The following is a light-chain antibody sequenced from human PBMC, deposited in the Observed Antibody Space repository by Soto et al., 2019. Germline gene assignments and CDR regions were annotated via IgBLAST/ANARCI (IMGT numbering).Light chain of an antibody. V-gene: IGKV3-20*01. CDR1: QSVSGNF. Sequence: EIVLTQSACTLSLSAGERATLSWWASQSVSGNFLAWYQVKPGQAPRLLIYGASTRATGIPARFSGSGSGTDFTLSISRLEPEDFAVYYCQQYSSLWTFGQGTKVDIK. J-gene: IGKJ1*01. CDR2: GAS. CDR3: QQYSSLWT.